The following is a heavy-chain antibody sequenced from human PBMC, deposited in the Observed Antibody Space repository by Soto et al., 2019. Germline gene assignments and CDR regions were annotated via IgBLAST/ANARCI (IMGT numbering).Heavy chain of an antibody. V-gene: IGHV4-38-2*01. J-gene: IGHJ4*02. Sequence: SETLSLTCAVSGYSISSGYYWGWIRQPPGKGLEWIGSIYHSGSTYYNPSLKSRVTISVDTSKNQFSLKLSSVTAADTAVYYCAGSSSGWYAGGLDYWGQGTLVTVSS. CDR2: IYHSGST. CDR3: AGSSSGWYAGGLDY. CDR1: GYSISSGYY. D-gene: IGHD6-19*01.